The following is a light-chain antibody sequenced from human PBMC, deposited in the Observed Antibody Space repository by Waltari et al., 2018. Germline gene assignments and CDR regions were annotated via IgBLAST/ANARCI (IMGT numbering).Light chain of an antibody. CDR3: VIYMGSGIWV. CDR1: SGSLSSTSY. CDR2: KTN. V-gene: IGLV8-61*01. J-gene: IGLJ3*02. Sequence: TVVTQEPALCVAPGETVTLTCALSSGSLSSTSYPSWYQQSPGQAPRTLVYKTNIRSSGVPDRFSGSVLGNKAALTITGAQADDESDYYCVIYMGSGIWVFGGGTKLTVL.